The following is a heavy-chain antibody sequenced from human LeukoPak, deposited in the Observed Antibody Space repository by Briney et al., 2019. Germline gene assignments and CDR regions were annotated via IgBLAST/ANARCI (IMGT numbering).Heavy chain of an antibody. D-gene: IGHD6-13*01. CDR3: AGSYSSSWYDGWFDP. V-gene: IGHV4-4*09. Sequence: SETLSLTCTVSGGSISSYYWSWLRQPPGKGLEWIGYIYTSGSTNYNPSLKSRVTISVDTSKNQFSLKLSSVTAADTAVYYCAGSYSSSWYDGWFDPWGQGTLVTVSS. CDR2: IYTSGST. CDR1: GGSISSYY. J-gene: IGHJ5*02.